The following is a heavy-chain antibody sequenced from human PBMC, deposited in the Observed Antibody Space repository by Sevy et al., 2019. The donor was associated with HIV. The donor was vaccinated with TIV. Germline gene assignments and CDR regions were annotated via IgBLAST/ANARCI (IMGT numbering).Heavy chain of an antibody. CDR3: AGENAWGRGYS. V-gene: IGHV4-59*08. Sequence: HSETLSLTCTVSGGSITSLYWNWIRQPPGKGLEWIGNIYYNGHINYNPSLKSRVTLSLDTSKNQFSLRLSSVTAADTAMYYCAGENAWGRGYSWGQGTLVTVSS. J-gene: IGHJ4*02. CDR1: GGSITSLY. D-gene: IGHD1-26*01. CDR2: IYYNGHI.